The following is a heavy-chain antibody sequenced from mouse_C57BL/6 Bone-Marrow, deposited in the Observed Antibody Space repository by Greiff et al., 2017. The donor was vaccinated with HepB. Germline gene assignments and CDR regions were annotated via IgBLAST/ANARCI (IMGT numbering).Heavy chain of an antibody. CDR1: GYSFTGYY. J-gene: IGHJ2*01. D-gene: IGHD2-5*01. Sequence: EVKLQESGPELVKPGASVKISCKASGYSFTGYYMNWVKQSPEKSLEWIGEINPSTGGTTYNQKFKAKATLTVDKSSSTAYMQLKSLTSEDSAVYYCARGAYYSNYFFDYWGQGTTLTVSS. CDR3: ARGAYYSNYFFDY. V-gene: IGHV1-42*01. CDR2: INPSTGGT.